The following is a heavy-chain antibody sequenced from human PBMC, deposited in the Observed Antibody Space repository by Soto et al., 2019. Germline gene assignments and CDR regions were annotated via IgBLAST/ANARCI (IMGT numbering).Heavy chain of an antibody. D-gene: IGHD3-22*01. CDR1: GYTFTSYY. V-gene: IGHV1-46*01. J-gene: IGHJ6*01. CDR2: INPSGGST. Sequence: ASVKVSCKASGYTFTSYYMHWVRQARGQGLEWMGIINPSGGSTSYAQKFQGRVTMTRDTSTSTVYMELSSLRSEDTAVYYCAGNRSSNYDSHYQSMQVCRQRSTVAVSS. CDR3: AGNRSSNYDSHYQSMQV.